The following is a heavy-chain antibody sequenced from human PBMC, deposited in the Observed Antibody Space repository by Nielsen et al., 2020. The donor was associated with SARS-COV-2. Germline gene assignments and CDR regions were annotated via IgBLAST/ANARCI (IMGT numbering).Heavy chain of an antibody. CDR1: GFTFSSYG. Sequence: GGSLRLSCAASGFTFSSYGMHWVRQAPGKGLEWVAVIWYDGSNKYYADSVKGRFTISRDNSKNTLYLQMNSLRAEDTAVYYCARDAGDGYNLDPDIIYYYYGMDVWGQGTTVTVSS. CDR2: IWYDGSNK. V-gene: IGHV3-33*01. CDR3: ARDAGDGYNLDPDIIYYYYGMDV. D-gene: IGHD5-24*01. J-gene: IGHJ6*02.